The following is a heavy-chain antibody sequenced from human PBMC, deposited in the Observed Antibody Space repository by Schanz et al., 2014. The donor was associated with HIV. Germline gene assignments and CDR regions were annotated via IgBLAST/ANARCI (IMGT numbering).Heavy chain of an antibody. CDR1: GYTFTGHY. CDR2: INPNSGAT. V-gene: IGHV1-2*02. D-gene: IGHD3-22*01. Sequence: QVQLVQSGAEVKAPGASVKVSCKTSGYTFTGHYMHWIRQAPGQGLEWMGWINPNSGATQYAQKFQDRVTMTREKSISTVYMGLTSLTPDDTAVYYCARGALYYYDSTGYYHLDYWGQGTLVTVSS. J-gene: IGHJ4*02. CDR3: ARGALYYYDSTGYYHLDY.